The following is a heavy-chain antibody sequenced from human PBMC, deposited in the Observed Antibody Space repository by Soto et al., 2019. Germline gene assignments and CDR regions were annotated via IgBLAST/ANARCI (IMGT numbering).Heavy chain of an antibody. D-gene: IGHD3-10*01. CDR2: LTGSSSNI. J-gene: IGHJ4*02. CDR3: ANGRATYGLLTHDY. CDR1: GFSFRNYA. V-gene: IGHV3-23*01. Sequence: GGSLRLSCAASGFSFRNYAMSWVRQAPGKGLEWISTLTGSSSNIYYADSVKGRFAISRDNSRNTLYLQMNSLTAEDTAVYYCANGRATYGLLTHDYWGQGTLVTV.